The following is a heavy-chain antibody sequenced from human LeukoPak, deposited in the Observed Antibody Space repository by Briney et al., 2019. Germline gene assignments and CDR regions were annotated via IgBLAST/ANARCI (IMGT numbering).Heavy chain of an antibody. J-gene: IGHJ3*02. CDR1: GFIFSRHA. Sequence: GGSLRLSCAASGFIFSRHAMHWVRQAPGQGLEWLAVISYDAKAQYRADSVWGRFAISRDNFKNTLYLQMNSLRAEDTAVYYCARMEVVTHAFDIWGQGTMVTVSS. V-gene: IGHV3-30*07. CDR2: ISYDAKAQ. D-gene: IGHD3-22*01. CDR3: ARMEVVTHAFDI.